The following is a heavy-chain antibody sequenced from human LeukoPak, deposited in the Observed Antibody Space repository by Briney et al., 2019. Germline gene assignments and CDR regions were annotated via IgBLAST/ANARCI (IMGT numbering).Heavy chain of an antibody. CDR1: GGSISSGNYY. V-gene: IGHV4-39*07. CDR3: ASLWPYQLSAFDI. Sequence: SETLSLTCTVSGGSISSGNYYWSWIRQPPGKGLEWIGEINHSGSTNYNPSLKSRVTISVDTSKNQFSLKLSSVTAADTAVYYCASLWPYQLSAFDIWGQGTMVTVSS. J-gene: IGHJ3*02. D-gene: IGHD2-2*01. CDR2: INHSGST.